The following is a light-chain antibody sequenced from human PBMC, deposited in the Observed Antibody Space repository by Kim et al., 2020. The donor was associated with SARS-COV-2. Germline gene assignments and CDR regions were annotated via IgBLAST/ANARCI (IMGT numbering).Light chain of an antibody. CDR2: YDN. CDR3: QVWHSDSGHFV. CDR1: NIGSIN. J-gene: IGLJ1*01. Sequence: PGGTARITCGGSNIGSINVNWYQQRPGQAPVLIIYYDNDRPSGIPERFSGSNSGNTATLTISRVEAGDEADYYCQVWHSDSGHFVFGSGTKVTVL. V-gene: IGLV3-21*04.